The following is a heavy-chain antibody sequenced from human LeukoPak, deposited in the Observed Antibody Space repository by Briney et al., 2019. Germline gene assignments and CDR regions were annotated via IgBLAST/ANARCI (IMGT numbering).Heavy chain of an antibody. D-gene: IGHD6-19*01. V-gene: IGHV1-18*01. CDR3: AREGGSDSSGWYGAFDI. CDR2: ISAYNGNT. J-gene: IGHJ3*02. CDR1: GYTFTSYG. Sequence: ASVKVSCKASGYTFTSYGISWVRQAPGQGLEWMGWISAYNGNTNYARKLQGRVTMTTDTSTSTAYMELRSLRSDDTAVYYCAREGGSDSSGWYGAFDIWGQGTMVTVSS.